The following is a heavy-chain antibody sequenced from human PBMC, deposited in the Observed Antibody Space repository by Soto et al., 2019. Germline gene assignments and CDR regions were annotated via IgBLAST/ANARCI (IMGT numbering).Heavy chain of an antibody. D-gene: IGHD4-17*01. V-gene: IGHV2-5*02. CDR3: AHSGWTTLTTYDAFDI. J-gene: IGHJ3*02. CDR1: GFSLSTSGVG. Sequence: QLTLKESGPTLVKPTQTLTLTCTFSGFSLSTSGVGVGWIRQPPGKALECLALIYWDNDKRYSPSLKSRLTITKDTSKKQVVLTMTNMDPVDTATYYCAHSGWTTLTTYDAFDIWGQGTMVTVSS. CDR2: IYWDNDK.